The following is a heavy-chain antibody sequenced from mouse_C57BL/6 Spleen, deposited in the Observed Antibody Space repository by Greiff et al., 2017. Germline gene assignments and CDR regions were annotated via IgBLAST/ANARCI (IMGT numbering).Heavy chain of an antibody. Sequence: VLLVESGAELARPGASVKLSCKASGYTFTSYGISWVKQRPGQGLEWIGEIYPRSGNTYYNEKFKGKATLTADKSSSTAYMGLRSLTSEDSAVFFCARSEDYGAGFAWWGKGTLVTVS. V-gene: IGHV1-81*01. CDR3: ARSEDYGAGFAW. CDR1: GYTFTSYG. CDR2: IYPRSGNT. D-gene: IGHD1-2*01. J-gene: IGHJ3*01.